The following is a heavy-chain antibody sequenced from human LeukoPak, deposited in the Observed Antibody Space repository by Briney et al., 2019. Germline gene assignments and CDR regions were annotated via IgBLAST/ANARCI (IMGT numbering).Heavy chain of an antibody. V-gene: IGHV3-21*01. CDR1: GFTFSSYS. J-gene: IGHJ4*02. CDR3: ARVDQWLVRELDY. D-gene: IGHD6-19*01. CDR2: ISSSSYI. Sequence: GGSLRLSCAASGFTFSSYSMNWVRQAPGKGLEWVSSISSSSYIYYADSVKGRFTISRDNAKNSLYLQMNSLRAEDTAVYYCARVDQWLVRELDYWGQGTLVTVSS.